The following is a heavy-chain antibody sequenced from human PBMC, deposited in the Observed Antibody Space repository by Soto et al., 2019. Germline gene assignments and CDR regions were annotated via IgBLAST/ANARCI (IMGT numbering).Heavy chain of an antibody. CDR3: ARSSYDSSGYYLYYFDY. CDR1: GGTFSSYA. CDR2: IIPIFGTA. D-gene: IGHD3-22*01. Sequence: QVQLVQSGAEVKKPGSSVKVSCKASGGTFSSYAISWVRQAPGQGLEWMGGIIPIFGTANYAQKFQGRVTITADKSTSTAHVELSSLRSEDTAVYYCARSSYDSSGYYLYYFDYWGQGTLVTVSS. V-gene: IGHV1-69*06. J-gene: IGHJ4*02.